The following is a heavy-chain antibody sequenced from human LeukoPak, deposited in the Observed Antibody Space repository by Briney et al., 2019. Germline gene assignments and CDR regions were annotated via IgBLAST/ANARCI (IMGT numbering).Heavy chain of an antibody. CDR2: IWYDGSNK. Sequence: GRSLRLSCAASGFNFRSYGMHWVRQAPGKGLEWVAVIWYDGSNKYYADSVKGRFTISRDDSKNTLYLQMNSLRAEDTAVFYCASGSGRSPPDFDYWGQGTLVTVSS. D-gene: IGHD3-10*01. J-gene: IGHJ4*02. CDR1: GFNFRSYG. V-gene: IGHV3-33*01. CDR3: ASGSGRSPPDFDY.